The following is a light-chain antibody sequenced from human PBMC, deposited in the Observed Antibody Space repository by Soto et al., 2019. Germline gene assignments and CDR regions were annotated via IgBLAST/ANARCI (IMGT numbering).Light chain of an antibody. Sequence: QAVVTQPPSVSGAPGQRVTISCTGSSSNIGAGYDVHWYQQLPGTAPKLLIYGNSNRPSGVPDRFSGSKSGTSASLAITGLQAEDEADYYCQSHDSSLSGFYVFGTGTKLTVL. CDR3: QSHDSSLSGFYV. J-gene: IGLJ1*01. V-gene: IGLV1-40*01. CDR1: SSNIGAGYD. CDR2: GNS.